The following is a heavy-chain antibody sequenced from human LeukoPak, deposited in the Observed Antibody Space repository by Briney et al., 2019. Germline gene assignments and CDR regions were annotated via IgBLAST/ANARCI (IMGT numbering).Heavy chain of an antibody. CDR1: GYTLTELS. CDR2: FDPEDGEI. V-gene: IGHV1-24*01. CDR3: ATPAPNTYYYDSSGYYYFDY. Sequence: GASVKVSCKVSGYTLTELSMHWVRQAPGKGLEWMGGFDPEDGEIIYAQKFQGRVTMTEDTSTDTAYMELSSLRSEDTAVYYCATPAPNTYYYDSSGYYYFDYWGQGTLVTVSS. D-gene: IGHD3-22*01. J-gene: IGHJ4*02.